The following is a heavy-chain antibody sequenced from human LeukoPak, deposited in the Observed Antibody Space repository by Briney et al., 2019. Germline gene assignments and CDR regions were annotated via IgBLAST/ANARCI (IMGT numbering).Heavy chain of an antibody. CDR3: AQTKDRRDWFDP. Sequence: SETLSLTCAANGGSFSGYYWSWIRQPPGKGLEWIGEINHSGSVNYNPSLKSRVTISVDTSKNQFSLKLSSVTAADTAVYYCAQTKDRRDWFDPWGQGTLVTVSS. CDR2: INHSGSV. CDR1: GGSFSGYY. J-gene: IGHJ5*02. V-gene: IGHV4-34*01.